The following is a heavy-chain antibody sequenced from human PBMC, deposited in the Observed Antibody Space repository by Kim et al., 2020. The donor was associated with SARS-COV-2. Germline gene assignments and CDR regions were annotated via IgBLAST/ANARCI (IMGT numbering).Heavy chain of an antibody. Sequence: NPDGTTTLYADSVKGRFTISRDNARSTLYLQVTSLRVEDTAVYYCTRGPFWGQGTLVTVSS. CDR2: NPDGTTT. CDR3: TRGPF. J-gene: IGHJ4*02. V-gene: IGHV3-74*01.